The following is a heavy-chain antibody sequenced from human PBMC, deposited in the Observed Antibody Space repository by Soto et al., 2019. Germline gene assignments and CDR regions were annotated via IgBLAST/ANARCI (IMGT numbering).Heavy chain of an antibody. CDR3: ARVGTYYYGSGSSLRGMDV. D-gene: IGHD3-10*01. V-gene: IGHV1-69*01. Sequence: QVQLVQSGAEVKKPGSSVKVSCKASGGTFSSYAISWVRQAPGQGLEWMGGIIPIFGTANYAQKFQGRVTITADESTSTAYMELSSLRSEDTAVYYCARVGTYYYGSGSSLRGMDVWGQGTTVTVSS. J-gene: IGHJ6*02. CDR2: IIPIFGTA. CDR1: GGTFSSYA.